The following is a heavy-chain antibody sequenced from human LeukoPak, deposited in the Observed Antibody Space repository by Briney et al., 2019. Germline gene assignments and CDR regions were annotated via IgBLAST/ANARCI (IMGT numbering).Heavy chain of an antibody. V-gene: IGHV4-34*01. CDR2: INHSGST. J-gene: IGHJ4*02. D-gene: IGHD6-13*01. Sequence: KPSETLSLTCAVYGGSFSGYYWSWIRQPPGKGLEWIGEINHSGSTNYNPSLKSRVTISVDTSKNQFSLKLSSVTAADTAVYYCAREAAAGNDYWGQGTLVTVSS. CDR1: GGSFSGYY. CDR3: AREAAAGNDY.